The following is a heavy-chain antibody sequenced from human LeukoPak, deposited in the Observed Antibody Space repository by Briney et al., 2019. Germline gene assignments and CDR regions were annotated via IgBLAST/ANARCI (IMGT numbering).Heavy chain of an antibody. J-gene: IGHJ4*02. D-gene: IGHD2-15*01. V-gene: IGHV4-59*01. Sequence: KTSETLSLTCTVSGGSISTYYWSWIRQPPGKELEWLGYIYSSGSTNYNPSLKSRVTISVDTSKNQFSLKLSSVTAADTAVYYCARVLGSGYSDYCGQGTLVTVSS. CDR3: ARVLGSGYSDY. CDR1: GGSISTYY. CDR2: IYSSGST.